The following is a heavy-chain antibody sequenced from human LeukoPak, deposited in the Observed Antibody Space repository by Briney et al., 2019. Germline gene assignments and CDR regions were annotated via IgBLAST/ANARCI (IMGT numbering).Heavy chain of an antibody. CDR2: FSYSGST. V-gene: IGHV4-39*01. D-gene: IGHD3-9*01. CDR1: GGSISSSNYY. Sequence: SETLSLTCTVSGGSISSSNYYWGWIRQPPGKGLDWIGSFSYSGSTYYNPSLKSRVSIFGDTSKNQFSLKLTSVTAADTAMYYCARQGYFDNYTFDIWGQGTVATVSS. CDR3: ARQGYFDNYTFDI. J-gene: IGHJ3*02.